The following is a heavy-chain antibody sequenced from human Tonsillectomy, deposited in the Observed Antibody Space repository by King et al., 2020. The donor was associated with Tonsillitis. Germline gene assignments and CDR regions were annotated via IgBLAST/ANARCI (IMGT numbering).Heavy chain of an antibody. CDR3: ARDAGYCSGGSCYGYYYYYMDV. Sequence: QLVQSGAEVKKPGSSVKVSCKASGGTFSAYSISWVRQAPGQGLEWMGRIIPLLGIANYAQKFQGRVTITADKSTSTAYMELSSLRSEDTAVYYCARDAGYCSGGSCYGYYYYYMDVWGKWTTVTVSS. CDR2: IIPLLGIA. V-gene: IGHV1-69*04. D-gene: IGHD2-15*01. CDR1: GGTFSAYS. J-gene: IGHJ6*03.